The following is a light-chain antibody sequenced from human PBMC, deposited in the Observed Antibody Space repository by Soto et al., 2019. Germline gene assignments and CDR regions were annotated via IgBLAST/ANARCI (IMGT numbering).Light chain of an antibody. Sequence: QPVLTQPPSASGTPGQRVTISCSGSDSNSGSNYVYWYQQFPGTAPKLLIYSNIQRPSGVPARFSGSKSGTTAYLAISGLRSEDEADYYCAAWDNSLNGRVFGGGTQLTVL. J-gene: IGLJ3*02. CDR2: SNI. CDR1: DSNSGSNY. CDR3: AAWDNSLNGRV. V-gene: IGLV1-47*02.